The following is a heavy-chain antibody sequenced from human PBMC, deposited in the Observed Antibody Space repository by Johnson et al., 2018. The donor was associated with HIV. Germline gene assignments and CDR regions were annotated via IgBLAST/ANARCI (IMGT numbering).Heavy chain of an antibody. V-gene: IGHV3-66*01. CDR3: AREGLQDPAWDAFDI. Sequence: EVQLVESGGGLVQPGGSLRLSCAASGFTVSSNYMSWVRQAPGKGLEWVSVIYSGGSTYYADSVKGRFTISRDNAKNTLYLQMNSLRAEDTAVYYCAREGLQDPAWDAFDIWGQGTMVTVSS. CDR1: GFTVSSNY. J-gene: IGHJ3*02. CDR2: IYSGGST.